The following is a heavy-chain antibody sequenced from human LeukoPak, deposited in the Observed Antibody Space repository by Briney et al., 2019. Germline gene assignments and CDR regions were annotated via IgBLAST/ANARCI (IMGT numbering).Heavy chain of an antibody. CDR1: GFTFSSYS. Sequence: GGSLRLSCAASGFTFSSYSMNWVRQAPGKGLEWVSSIGSSSSYIYYADSVKGRFTISRDNAKNSLYLQMNSLRAEDTAVYYCARDDANGDYVSYWGQGTLVTVSS. J-gene: IGHJ4*02. CDR2: IGSSSSYI. D-gene: IGHD4-17*01. CDR3: ARDDANGDYVSY. V-gene: IGHV3-21*01.